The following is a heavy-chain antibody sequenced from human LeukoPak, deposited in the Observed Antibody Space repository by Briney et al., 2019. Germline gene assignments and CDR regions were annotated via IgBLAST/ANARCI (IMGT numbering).Heavy chain of an antibody. CDR1: GFTFSSYD. V-gene: IGHV3-13*01. D-gene: IGHD6-13*01. J-gene: IGHJ6*02. Sequence: GGSLRLSCAASGFTFSSYDMHWVRQATGKGLEWVSAIGTAGDTYYPGSVKGRFTICRENAKNSLYLQMNSLRAGDTAVYYCARGTHSGCMDVWGQGTTVTVSS. CDR3: ARGTHSGCMDV. CDR2: IGTAGDT.